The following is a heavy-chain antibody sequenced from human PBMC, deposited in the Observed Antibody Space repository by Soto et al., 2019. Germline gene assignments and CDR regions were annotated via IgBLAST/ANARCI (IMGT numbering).Heavy chain of an antibody. J-gene: IGHJ3*02. CDR2: IFQNEDT. V-gene: IGHV4-59*01. Sequence: SETLSLTCSVSGDSISSSYWSWIRQPPGKGLEWIGYIFQNEDTNYDPSLKSRVTISADTSKNQFSLRLNSVTAADTAIYFCARESYLTATDRAFDIWGQGTMVTVSS. CDR1: GDSISSSY. D-gene: IGHD2-21*02. CDR3: ARESYLTATDRAFDI.